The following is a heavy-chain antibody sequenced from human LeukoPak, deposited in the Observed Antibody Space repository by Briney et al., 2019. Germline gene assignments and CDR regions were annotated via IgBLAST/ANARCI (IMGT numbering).Heavy chain of an antibody. Sequence: ASVKVSCKASGGTFSSYAISWVRQAPGQGLEWMGRIIPILGIANYAQKFQGRVTITADKSTSTAYMELSSLRSEDTAVYYCARDPSKPRLGNNWFDPWGQGTLVTVSS. CDR1: GGTFSSYA. J-gene: IGHJ5*02. V-gene: IGHV1-69*04. D-gene: IGHD1-26*01. CDR2: IIPILGIA. CDR3: ARDPSKPRLGNNWFDP.